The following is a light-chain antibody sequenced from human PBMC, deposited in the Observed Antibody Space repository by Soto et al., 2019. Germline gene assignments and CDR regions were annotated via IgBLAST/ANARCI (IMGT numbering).Light chain of an antibody. CDR2: EVS. J-gene: IGLJ1*01. CDR1: SXDAGGYNY. V-gene: IGLV2-14*01. Sequence: QSALTQPASVSGSPGQSITISCTGTSXDAGGYNYVSWYQQHPGKAPKLMIYEVSNRPSGVSNRFSGSKSGNTASLTISGLQAEDEADYYCSSYTSSSTLGVFGAGTKVTVL. CDR3: SSYTSSSTLGV.